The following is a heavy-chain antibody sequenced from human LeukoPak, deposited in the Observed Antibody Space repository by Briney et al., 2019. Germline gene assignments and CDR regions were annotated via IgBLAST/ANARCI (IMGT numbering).Heavy chain of an antibody. CDR1: GGSVSSSSYY. CDR3: ARVGTDGSGSYYNGEGEFDY. V-gene: IGHV4-39*07. CDR2: INHSGST. D-gene: IGHD3-10*01. J-gene: IGHJ4*02. Sequence: PSETLSLTCTVSGGSVSSSSYYWGWIRQPPGKGLEWIGEINHSGSTNYNPSLKSRVTISVDTSKNQFSLKLSSVTAADTAVYYCARVGTDGSGSYYNGEGEFDYWGQGTLVTVSS.